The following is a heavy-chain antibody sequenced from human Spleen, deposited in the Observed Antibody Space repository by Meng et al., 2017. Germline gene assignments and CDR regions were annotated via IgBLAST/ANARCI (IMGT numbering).Heavy chain of an antibody. Sequence: SETLSLTCTVSGGSISSSSYYWGWIRQPPGKGLEWIGSIYYSGSTYYNPSLKSRVTISVDTSKNQFSLKLSSVTAADTAVYYCATGACGGDCYGAGHFKYYFDHWGQGTVVTVSS. D-gene: IGHD2-21*02. CDR3: ATGACGGDCYGAGHFKYYFDH. CDR2: IYYSGST. CDR1: GGSISSSSYY. V-gene: IGHV4-39*07. J-gene: IGHJ4*02.